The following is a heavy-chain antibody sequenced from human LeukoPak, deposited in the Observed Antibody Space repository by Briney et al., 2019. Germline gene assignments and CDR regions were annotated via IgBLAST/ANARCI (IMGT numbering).Heavy chain of an antibody. D-gene: IGHD1-26*01. J-gene: IGHJ5*02. CDR1: GDSISTSSSY. CDR3: VRFYSLNWFDP. V-gene: IGHV4-39*07. Sequence: KASETLSLTCAVSGDSISTSSSYWRWIRQSPGKGLEWLGRIYSTGSTHYSRSLKSRPALSIDTSKNQFSLKMHSVTAADTAMYYCVRFYSLNWFDPWGQGTQVTVSS. CDR2: IYSTGST.